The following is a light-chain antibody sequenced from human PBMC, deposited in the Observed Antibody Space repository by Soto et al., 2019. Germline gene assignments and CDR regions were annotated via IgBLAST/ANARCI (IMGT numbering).Light chain of an antibody. CDR1: QSVNNNY. CDR3: QQHDRRLT. J-gene: IGKJ4*01. Sequence: IVLTKSPGTLSLSPGERATLSCRASQSVNNNYLAWYQQKPGQAPRLLIYGASSRATGIPDRFSGSGSGTDFTLTISRLEPEDFAVYYCQQHDRRLTFGGGTKVDIK. V-gene: IGKV3-20*01. CDR2: GAS.